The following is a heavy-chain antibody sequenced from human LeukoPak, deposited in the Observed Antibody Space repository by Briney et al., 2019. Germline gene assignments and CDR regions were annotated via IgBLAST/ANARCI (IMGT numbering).Heavy chain of an antibody. CDR3: ARASGENWNDHHFDY. V-gene: IGHV1-2*02. CDR2: INPNSGGT. J-gene: IGHJ4*02. D-gene: IGHD1-1*01. Sequence: GASVKVSCKASGYTFTGYYIHWVRQAPGQGLEWMGWINPNSGGTNYAQKFQGRVTMARDTSISTVYMELTRLRSDDTAVYYCARASGENWNDHHFDYWGQGTLVTVSS. CDR1: GYTFTGYY.